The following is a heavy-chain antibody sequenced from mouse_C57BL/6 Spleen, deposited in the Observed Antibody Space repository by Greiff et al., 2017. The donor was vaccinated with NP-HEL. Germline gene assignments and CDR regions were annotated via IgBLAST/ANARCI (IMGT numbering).Heavy chain of an antibody. J-gene: IGHJ1*03. V-gene: IGHV1-50*01. CDR2: IDPSDSYT. Sequence: QVQLQQPGAELVKPGASVKLSCKASGYTFTSYWMQWVKQRPGQGLEWIGEIDPSDSYTNYNQKFKGKATLTVDTSSSTAYMQLSSLTSEDSAVYYCARRDGVYGSSPDWGTGTTVTVSS. CDR1: GYTFTSYW. D-gene: IGHD1-1*01. CDR3: ARRDGVYGSSPD.